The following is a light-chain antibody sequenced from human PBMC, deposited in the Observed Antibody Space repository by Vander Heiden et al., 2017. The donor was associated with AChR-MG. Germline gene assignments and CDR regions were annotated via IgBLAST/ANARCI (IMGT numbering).Light chain of an antibody. V-gene: IGLV2-11*01. Sequence: QSALTQPRSVSGSPGPSVPIPCTGTSSDVGGYNDVSWYQQHPGKAPKLMIYDVSKRPSGVPDRFSGSKSGNTASLTISGLQAEDEADYYCCSYAGSYTFEVVFGGGTKLTVL. CDR3: CSYAGSYTFEVV. CDR2: DVS. CDR1: SSDVGGYND. J-gene: IGLJ2*01.